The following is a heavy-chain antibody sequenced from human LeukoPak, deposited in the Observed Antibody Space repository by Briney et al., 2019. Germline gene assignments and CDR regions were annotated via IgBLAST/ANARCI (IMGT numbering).Heavy chain of an antibody. CDR3: VREGSSSSGNWFDP. D-gene: IGHD6-6*01. V-gene: IGHV3-11*01. CDR1: GFAFSDYY. J-gene: IGHJ5*02. Sequence: GGSLRLSCAASGFAFSDYYMGWVRQAPGKGLEWVSYISSPGGTAYYIVSVKGRFTISRDNAKNSLYLQMNSLRAEDTAIYYCVREGSSSSGNWFDPWGQGTLVTVSS. CDR2: ISSPGGTA.